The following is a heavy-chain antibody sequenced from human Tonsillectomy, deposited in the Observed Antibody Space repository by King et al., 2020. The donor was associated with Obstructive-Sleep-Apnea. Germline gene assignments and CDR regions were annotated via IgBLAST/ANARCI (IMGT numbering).Heavy chain of an antibody. CDR1: GFSLNTGEMG. Sequence: ITLKESGPTLVKPTQTLTLTCNFSGFSLNTGEMGVGWIRQPPGKALEWLALIYWDDDKRYSPSLKSRLTITKDTSKNLVVLTLTDVDPVDTATYYCAQPRIYYDFWTGEYYYYYYGLDVWGPGTTVTVSS. CDR2: IYWDDDK. D-gene: IGHD3-3*01. CDR3: AQPRIYYDFWTGEYYYYYYGLDV. J-gene: IGHJ6*02. V-gene: IGHV2-5*02.